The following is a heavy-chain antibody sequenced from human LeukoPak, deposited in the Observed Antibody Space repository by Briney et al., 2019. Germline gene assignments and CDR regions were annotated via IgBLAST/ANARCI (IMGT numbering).Heavy chain of an antibody. CDR3: ARVRYSDSSVLTRKRSYYFDY. J-gene: IGHJ4*02. D-gene: IGHD3-22*01. V-gene: IGHV4-4*07. CDR2: ISTSGST. Sequence: PSQTLSLTCTVSAGSISSYYWSWIRQPAGKGLESIGHISTSGSTNYNPSLKSRVTMSVDTSKNQFSLKLSSVTAADTAVYYCARVRYSDSSVLTRKRSYYFDYWGQGTLVTVSS. CDR1: AGSISSYY.